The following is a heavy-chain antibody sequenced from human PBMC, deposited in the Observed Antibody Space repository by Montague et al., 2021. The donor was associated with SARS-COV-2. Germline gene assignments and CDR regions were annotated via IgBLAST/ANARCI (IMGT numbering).Heavy chain of an antibody. D-gene: IGHD3-10*01. Sequence: SETLSLTCTVSGVSVSNRYTHWSWIRQSPGKGLEWIGHIDYGGSPNYSPSLHSRVTISLDTSKNQLSLRLNSATAADTAVYYCATYWQGGSGRGSWGQGTLVTVS. J-gene: IGHJ5*02. CDR2: IDYGGSP. V-gene: IGHV4-61*01. CDR3: ATYWQGGSGRGS. CDR1: GVSVSNRYTH.